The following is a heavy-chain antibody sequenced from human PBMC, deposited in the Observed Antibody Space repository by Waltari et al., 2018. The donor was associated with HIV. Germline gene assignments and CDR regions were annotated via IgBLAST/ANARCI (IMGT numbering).Heavy chain of an antibody. Sequence: EVQLVEFGGGLVQTGRSLRLSCTGFGFSIGDFATSWFRRAPGKGLEWVGLIRSRIYGGATEYAASAKGRFTISRDDLKSVAYLQMNSLKTEDTAVYYCTRSSKLDYWGQGTLVTVSS. CDR3: TRSSKLDY. V-gene: IGHV3-49*03. J-gene: IGHJ4*02. D-gene: IGHD4-4*01. CDR1: GFSIGDFA. CDR2: IRSRIYGGAT.